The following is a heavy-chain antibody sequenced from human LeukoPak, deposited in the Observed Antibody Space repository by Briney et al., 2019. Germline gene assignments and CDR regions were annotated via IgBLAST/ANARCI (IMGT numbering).Heavy chain of an antibody. J-gene: IGHJ4*02. D-gene: IGHD3-10*01. Sequence: GGSLRLSCAASGFTFSSYAMNWVRQAPGKGLEWVSGISGSGGSTHYADSVKGRFTISRDNSKNTLYLQVNSLKAEDTALYYCAKDQTPYGSGSYSPIDYWGQRTLVTVSS. CDR3: AKDQTPYGSGSYSPIDY. CDR1: GFTFSSYA. V-gene: IGHV3-23*01. CDR2: ISGSGGST.